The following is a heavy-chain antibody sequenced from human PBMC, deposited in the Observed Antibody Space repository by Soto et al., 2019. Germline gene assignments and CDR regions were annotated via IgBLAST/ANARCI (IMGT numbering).Heavy chain of an antibody. V-gene: IGHV1-69*13. Sequence: VASVKVSCKASGGTFSSYAISWVRQAPGQGLEWMGGIIPIFGTANYAQKFQGRVTVTADESTSTAYMELSSLRSEDTAVYYCASSGGSYYNWFDPWGQGTLVTVSS. CDR2: IIPIFGTA. CDR3: ASSGGSYYNWFDP. J-gene: IGHJ5*02. CDR1: GGTFSSYA. D-gene: IGHD1-26*01.